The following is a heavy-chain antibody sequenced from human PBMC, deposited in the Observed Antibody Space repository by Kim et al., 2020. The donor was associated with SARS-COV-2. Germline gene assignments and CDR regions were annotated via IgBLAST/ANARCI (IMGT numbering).Heavy chain of an antibody. V-gene: IGHV1-46*01. Sequence: YARNFQGRVTVTGDTSTSTVYMQLSSLRADDTAVYYCARERGGTMAALDYWGQGTLVTVSS. J-gene: IGHJ4*02. D-gene: IGHD6-6*01. CDR3: ARERGGTMAALDY.